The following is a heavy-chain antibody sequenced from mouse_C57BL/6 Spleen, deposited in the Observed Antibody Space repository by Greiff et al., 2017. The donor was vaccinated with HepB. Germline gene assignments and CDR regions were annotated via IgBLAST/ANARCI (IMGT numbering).Heavy chain of an antibody. V-gene: IGHV6-6*01. CDR2: IRNKANNNAK. J-gene: IGHJ3*01. CDR3: TRGYYGNPWFAY. Sequence: EVKVVESGGGLVKPGGSMKLSCAASGFTFSDAWMDWVRQCPEKGLEWVAEIRNKANNNAKYYTVSVKGRFTISRDDSKSSVYLKMNSVRAEDTGIYDSTRGYYGNPWFAYWGQGTLVTVSA. D-gene: IGHD2-1*01. CDR1: GFTFSDAW.